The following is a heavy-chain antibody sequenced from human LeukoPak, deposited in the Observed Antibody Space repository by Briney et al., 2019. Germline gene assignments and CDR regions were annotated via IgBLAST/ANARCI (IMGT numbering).Heavy chain of an antibody. CDR3: AKGYSSGLYKLYYFDF. CDR2: IKSKTDGEAR. CDR1: GFTLTNAW. Sequence: NPGGSLRLSCAASGFTLTNAWMNWVRQAPGKGLEWVGLIKSKTDGEARDYAAPVKGRFTISRDDSDNTLDLQMNSLRAEDTAVYYCAKGYSSGLYKLYYFDFWGQGTLVTVSS. V-gene: IGHV3-15*01. D-gene: IGHD6-19*01. J-gene: IGHJ4*02.